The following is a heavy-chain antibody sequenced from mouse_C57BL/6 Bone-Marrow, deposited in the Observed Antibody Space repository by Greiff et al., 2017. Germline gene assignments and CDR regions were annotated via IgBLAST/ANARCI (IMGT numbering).Heavy chain of an antibody. CDR1: GYTFTSYW. V-gene: IGHV1-59*01. CDR3: ARGRGAY. CDR2: IDPSDSYT. Sequence: QAQLQQPGAELVRPGTSVKLSCKASGYTFTSYWMHWVKQRPGQGLEWIGVIDPSDSYTNYNQKFKGKATLTVDTSSSTAYMQLSSLTSEDSAVYYCARGRGAYWGQGTLVTVSA. J-gene: IGHJ3*01.